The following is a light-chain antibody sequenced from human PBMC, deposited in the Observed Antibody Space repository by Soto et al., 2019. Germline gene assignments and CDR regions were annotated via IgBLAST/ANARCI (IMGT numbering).Light chain of an antibody. CDR3: QHLNSYPIT. J-gene: IGKJ5*01. CDR2: SAS. CDR1: QGISSD. Sequence: DIQMTQSPSALSASVGDRVTITCRASQGISSDFAWYQQKPGKAPNLLIYSASTLQNGVPSRFSGSQSGTEFTLTISSLQPEDFATYYCQHLNSYPITFGQGTRLEIK. V-gene: IGKV1-9*01.